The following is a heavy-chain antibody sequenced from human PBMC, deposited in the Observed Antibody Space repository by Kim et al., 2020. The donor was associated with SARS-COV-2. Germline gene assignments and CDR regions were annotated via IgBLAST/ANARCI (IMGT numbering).Heavy chain of an antibody. CDR1: GGTFSSYA. D-gene: IGHD3-9*01. Sequence: SVKVSCKASGGTFSSYAISWVRQAPGQGLEWMGRIIPILGIANYAQKFQGRVTITADKSTSTAYMELSSLRSEDTAVYYCARSGYSNWFDPWGQGTLVTVSS. J-gene: IGHJ5*02. CDR2: IIPILGIA. CDR3: ARSGYSNWFDP. V-gene: IGHV1-69*04.